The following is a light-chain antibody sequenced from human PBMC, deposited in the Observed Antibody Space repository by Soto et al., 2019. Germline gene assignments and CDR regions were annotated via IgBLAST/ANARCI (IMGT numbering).Light chain of an antibody. CDR1: QSVSSSY. CDR2: GAS. V-gene: IGKV3-20*01. J-gene: IGKJ5*01. Sequence: LNLNTAALPLSPKERTTLSCPASQSVSSSYLAWYQQKPGQAPRLLIYGASSRATGIPDRFSGSGSGTDFTLTISRLEPEDFAVYYCQQYGSLPRSFAQGTRLEIK. CDR3: QQYGSLPRS.